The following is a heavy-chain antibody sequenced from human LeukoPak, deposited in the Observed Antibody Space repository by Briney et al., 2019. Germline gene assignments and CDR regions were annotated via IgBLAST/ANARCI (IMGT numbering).Heavy chain of an antibody. CDR1: GFTFGTYW. V-gene: IGHV3-74*01. D-gene: IGHD3-22*01. Sequence: PGGSLRLSCVASGFTFGTYWMHWVRQAPGKGLVWVSRINSDGITTTYADSVKGRFSISRDNAKNTLWLQMNSLRAEDTAVYYCARDREGNYYDSGGSDYWGQGSLVTVSS. CDR2: INSDGITT. J-gene: IGHJ4*02. CDR3: ARDREGNYYDSGGSDY.